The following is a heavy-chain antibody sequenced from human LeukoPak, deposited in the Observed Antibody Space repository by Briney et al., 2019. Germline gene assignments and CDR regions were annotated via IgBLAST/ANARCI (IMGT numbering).Heavy chain of an antibody. D-gene: IGHD5-24*01. J-gene: IGHJ4*02. CDR2: IFYSEST. CDR3: ARDPGRWQQLGYFDY. V-gene: IGHV4-61*01. CDR1: GGSVSSGSYY. Sequence: SETLSLTCTVSGGSVSSGSYYWSWVRQSPGKGLEWIGYIFYSESTSYNPFLKSRVTISVDTSKTQFSLKLSSVTAADTAVYYCARDPGRWQQLGYFDYWGQGTLVTVSS.